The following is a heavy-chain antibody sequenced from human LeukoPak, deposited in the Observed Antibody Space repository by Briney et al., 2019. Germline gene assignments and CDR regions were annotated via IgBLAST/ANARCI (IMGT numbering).Heavy chain of an antibody. CDR3: TTIKATWGY. V-gene: IGHV3-15*01. CDR1: GFTFSDAW. J-gene: IGHJ4*01. Sequence: GGSLRLSCAASGFTFSDAWMSWVRQAPGKGLEWLGRIKSKPDGGTTDYAAPVKGRFTISRDDSKNTLYLQVNSLKTEDTAVYYCTTIKATWGYWGQGTLVTVSS. D-gene: IGHD7-27*01. CDR2: IKSKPDGGTT.